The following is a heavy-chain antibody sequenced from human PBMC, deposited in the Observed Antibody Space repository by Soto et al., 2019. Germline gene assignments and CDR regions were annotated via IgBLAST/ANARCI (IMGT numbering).Heavy chain of an antibody. D-gene: IGHD3-3*01. V-gene: IGHV3-23*01. J-gene: IGHJ4*02. CDR3: AKDRVDIHLYYFDY. CDR2: ISGSGGST. Sequence: GGSLRLSCGAAGGTSSRYAMSWVRQAPGKGLAWVSAISGSGGSTYSADSVKGRFTISRDNSKNTLYLQMNSLRAEDTAVYYCAKDRVDIHLYYFDYWGQGTLVTVSS. CDR1: GGTSSRYA.